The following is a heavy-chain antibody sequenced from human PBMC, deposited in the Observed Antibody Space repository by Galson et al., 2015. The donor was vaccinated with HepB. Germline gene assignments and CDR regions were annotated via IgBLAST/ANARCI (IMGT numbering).Heavy chain of an antibody. J-gene: IGHJ4*02. Sequence: SLRLSCAASGFTFSSYAMSWVRQAPGKGLEWVSAISGSGGSTYYADSVKGRFTISRDNSKNTLYLQMNSLRAEDTAVYYCAKPIRRRYCSGGSCPQPDYWGQGTLVTVSS. CDR1: GFTFSSYA. V-gene: IGHV3-23*01. CDR2: ISGSGGST. D-gene: IGHD2-15*01. CDR3: AKPIRRRYCSGGSCPQPDY.